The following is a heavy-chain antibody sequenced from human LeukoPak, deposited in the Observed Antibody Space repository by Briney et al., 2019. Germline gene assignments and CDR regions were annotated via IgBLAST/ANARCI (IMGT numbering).Heavy chain of an antibody. J-gene: IGHJ4*02. V-gene: IGHV4-59*12. CDR1: GGSISSYY. CDR3: ARVPQYDILTGYPNSYFDY. D-gene: IGHD3-9*01. CDR2: IYYSGST. Sequence: SETLSLTCTVSGGSISSYYWSWIRQPPGKGLEWIGYIYYSGSTNYNPSLKSRVTISVDTSKNQFSLKLSSVTAADTAVYYCARVPQYDILTGYPNSYFDYWGQGTLVTVSS.